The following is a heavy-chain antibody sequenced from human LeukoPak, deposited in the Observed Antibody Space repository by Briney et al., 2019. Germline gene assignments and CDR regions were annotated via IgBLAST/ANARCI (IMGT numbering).Heavy chain of an antibody. CDR2: IRYDGSNK. Sequence: GGSLRLSCAASGFTFSSYGMHWVRQAPGKGLEWVAFIRYDGSNKYYADSVKGRFTISRDNAKNSLYLQMNSLRAEDTAVYYCARGVDYGGNSGYWGQGTLVTVSS. CDR1: GFTFSSYG. J-gene: IGHJ4*02. D-gene: IGHD4-23*01. V-gene: IGHV3-30*02. CDR3: ARGVDYGGNSGY.